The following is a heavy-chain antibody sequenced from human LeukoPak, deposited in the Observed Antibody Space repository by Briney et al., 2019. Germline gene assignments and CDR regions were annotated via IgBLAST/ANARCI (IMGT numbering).Heavy chain of an antibody. J-gene: IGHJ4*02. CDR2: ISYDGSNK. CDR3: AREDSIVVVIYLFDY. CDR1: GFTFSSYA. D-gene: IGHD3-22*01. V-gene: IGHV3-30-3*01. Sequence: GGSLRLSCAASGFTFSSYAVHWVRQAPGKGLEWVAVISYDGSNKYYADSVKGRFTISRDNSKNTLYLQMNSLRAEDTAVYYCAREDSIVVVIYLFDYWGQGTLVTVSS.